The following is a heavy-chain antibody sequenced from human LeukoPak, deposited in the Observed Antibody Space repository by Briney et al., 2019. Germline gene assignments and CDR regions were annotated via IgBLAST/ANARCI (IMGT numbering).Heavy chain of an antibody. CDR1: GFTFSSYW. CDR3: ARDHDYGDYGLFDY. J-gene: IGHJ4*02. Sequence: GGSLRLSCAASGFTFSSYWMSWVRQAPGKGLEWVANIKQDGSEKYYVDSVKGRFTISRDNAKNSLYLQMNSLRAEDTAVYYCARDHDYGDYGLFDYWGQGTLVTVSS. D-gene: IGHD4-17*01. V-gene: IGHV3-7*01. CDR2: IKQDGSEK.